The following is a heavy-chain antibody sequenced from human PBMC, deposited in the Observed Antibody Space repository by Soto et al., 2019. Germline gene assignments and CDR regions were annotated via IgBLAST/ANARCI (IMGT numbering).Heavy chain of an antibody. V-gene: IGHV1-18*01. D-gene: IGHD3-10*01. J-gene: IGHJ6*02. CDR3: ARIASGYYGSGSYYPHYYYYYGMDV. CDR1: GYTFTSYG. Sequence: ASVKVSCKASGYTFTSYGISWVRQAPGQGLERMGWISAYNSNTNYAQKIQGRVTMTTDTSTSTAYMELRSLRSDDTAVYYCARIASGYYGSGSYYPHYYYYYGMDVWGQGTTVTVSS. CDR2: ISAYNSNT.